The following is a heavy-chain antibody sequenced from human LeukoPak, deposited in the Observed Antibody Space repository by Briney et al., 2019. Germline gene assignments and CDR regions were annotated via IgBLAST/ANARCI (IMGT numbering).Heavy chain of an antibody. CDR1: GFTFSSYS. Sequence: GGSLRLSCAASGFTFSSYSMNWVRQAPGKGLEWVSYISSSSSTIYYADSVKGRFTISRDNAKNSLYLQMNSLRAEDTAVYYCARVAGRSVDYWGQGTLVTVYS. V-gene: IGHV3-48*01. J-gene: IGHJ4*02. D-gene: IGHD6-25*01. CDR3: ARVAGRSVDY. CDR2: ISSSSSTI.